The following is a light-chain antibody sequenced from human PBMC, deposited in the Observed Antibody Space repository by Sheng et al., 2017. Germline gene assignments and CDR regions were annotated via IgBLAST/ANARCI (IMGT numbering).Light chain of an antibody. V-gene: IGKV4-1*01. J-gene: IGKJ3*01. CDR1: QSVLHNSKNEHS. CDR2: WTS. CDR3: QQYYSTFLIT. Sequence: DIVMTQSPDSLAVSLGERATINCKSSQSVLHNSKNEHSLAWYQQRPGQPPRVLIYWTSTRESGVPDRFSGSGSGTDFTLTISSLQAEDVAVYYCQQYYSTFLITFGPGTKVDIK.